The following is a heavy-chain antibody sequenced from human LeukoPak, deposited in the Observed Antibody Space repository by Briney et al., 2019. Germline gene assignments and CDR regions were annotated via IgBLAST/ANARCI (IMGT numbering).Heavy chain of an antibody. J-gene: IGHJ6*03. Sequence: PGGSLRLSCAASGFTFSGSAMHWVRQASGKGLEWVGRIRSKANTYATAYAASVKGRFTISRDDSKNTAYLQMNSLKTEDTAVYYCTSKGYYYDSIVYYLDNYYYYMDVWGKGATVTVSS. CDR1: GFTFSGSA. D-gene: IGHD3-22*01. CDR3: TSKGYYYDSIVYYLDNYYYYMDV. CDR2: IRSKANTYAT. V-gene: IGHV3-73*01.